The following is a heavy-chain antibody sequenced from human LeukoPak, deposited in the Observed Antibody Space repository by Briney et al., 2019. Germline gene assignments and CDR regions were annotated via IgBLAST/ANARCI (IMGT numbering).Heavy chain of an antibody. CDR1: GFTFDDYA. CDR2: ISWNSGSI. D-gene: IGHD2-8*01. V-gene: IGHV3-9*01. J-gene: IGHJ4*02. Sequence: GESLRLSCAASGFTFDDYAMHWVRQGPRKGLEWVSGISWNSGSIGYADSVKRRFTISRDNAKNSLYLQMNSLRADDTALYYCGTDIGVPLSVLDYWGQGTLVTVSS. CDR3: GTDIGVPLSVLDY.